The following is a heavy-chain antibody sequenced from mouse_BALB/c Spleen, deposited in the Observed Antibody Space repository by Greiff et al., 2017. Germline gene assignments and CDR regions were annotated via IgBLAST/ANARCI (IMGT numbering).Heavy chain of an antibody. Sequence: EVMLVESGGGLVQPKGSLKLSCAASGFTFNTYAMNWVRQAPGKGLEWVARIRSKSNNYATYYADSVKDRFTISRDDSQSMLYLQMNNLKTEDTAMYYCVRGGYGPYWYFDVWGAGTTVTVSS. CDR3: VRGGYGPYWYFDV. J-gene: IGHJ1*01. CDR2: IRSKSNNYAT. D-gene: IGHD1-1*02. V-gene: IGHV10-1*02. CDR1: GFTFNTYA.